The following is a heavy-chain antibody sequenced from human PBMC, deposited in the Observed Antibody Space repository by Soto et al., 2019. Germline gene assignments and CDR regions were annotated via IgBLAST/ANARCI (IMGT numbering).Heavy chain of an antibody. CDR1: GASIRSDDHY. J-gene: IGHJ2*01. D-gene: IGHD3-22*01. V-gene: IGHV4-61*08. Sequence: SETLSLTCTVSGASIRSDDHYWSWIRQPPGKGLEWIGYIYKTAITNYNPSLWSRVTISRDTSKNQFSLKLNSVTAADTAIYYCARDADSSGSYHWNFDLWGRGTLVTVSS. CDR2: IYKTAIT. CDR3: ARDADSSGSYHWNFDL.